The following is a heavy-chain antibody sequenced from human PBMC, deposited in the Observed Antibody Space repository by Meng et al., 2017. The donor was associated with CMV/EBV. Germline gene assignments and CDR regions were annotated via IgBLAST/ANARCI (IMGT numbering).Heavy chain of an antibody. J-gene: IGHJ6*02. Sequence: GESLKISCAASGFTFSGSAMHWVRQASGKGLEWVGRIRSKANSYATAYAVSVKGRFTISRDDSKNTAYLQMNSLKTEDTAVYYCTRQVDSSSWYYYYNGMDVWGQGTTVTVSS. V-gene: IGHV3-73*01. D-gene: IGHD6-6*01. CDR1: GFTFSGSA. CDR2: IRSKANSYAT. CDR3: TRQVDSSSWYYYYNGMDV.